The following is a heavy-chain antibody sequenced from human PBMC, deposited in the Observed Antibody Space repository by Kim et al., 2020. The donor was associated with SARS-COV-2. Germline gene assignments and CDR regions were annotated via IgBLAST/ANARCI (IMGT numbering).Heavy chain of an antibody. CDR3: AKDKSITGTTFDY. V-gene: IGHV3-30*02. Sequence: YADSGKGRFTISRDNSKNTLYLQMNSLRAEDTAVYYCAKDKSITGTTFDYWGQGTLVTVSS. J-gene: IGHJ4*02. D-gene: IGHD1-7*01.